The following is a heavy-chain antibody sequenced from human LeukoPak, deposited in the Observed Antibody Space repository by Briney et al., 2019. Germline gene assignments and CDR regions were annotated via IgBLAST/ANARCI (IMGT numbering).Heavy chain of an antibody. Sequence: SETLSLTCTVSGASIRSSYWSWIRQPPGKGLEWIGYIYYTGSTNSNPSLKSRVTVSVDTSKNQFSLKLSSMTAADTAVYYCARLDRSGYEMGGTWFDPWGQGTLVTVSS. J-gene: IGHJ5*02. CDR3: ARLDRSGYEMGGTWFDP. V-gene: IGHV4-59*08. CDR1: GASIRSSY. CDR2: IYYTGST. D-gene: IGHD3-22*01.